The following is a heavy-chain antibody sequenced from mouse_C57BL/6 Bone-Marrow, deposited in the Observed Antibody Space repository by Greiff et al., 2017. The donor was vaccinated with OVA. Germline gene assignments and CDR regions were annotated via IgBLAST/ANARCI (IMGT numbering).Heavy chain of an antibody. V-gene: IGHV1-39*01. CDR3: VFYDGRIDTYFDV. CDR2: INPNYGTT. D-gene: IGHD2-3*01. CDR1: GYSFTDYN. J-gene: IGHJ1*03. Sequence: VQLQQSGPELVKPGASVKISCKASGYSFTDYNMNWVKQSNGKSLEWIGVINPNYGTTSYNQKFKGKATLTVDHSSSTAYMRLNSLTSEDSAVSYGVFYDGRIDTYFDVWGTEGTVTVSS.